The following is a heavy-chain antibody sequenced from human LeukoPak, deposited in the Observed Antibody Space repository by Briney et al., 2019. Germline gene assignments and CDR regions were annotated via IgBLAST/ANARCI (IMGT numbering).Heavy chain of an antibody. CDR3: ARHGGIALPGTRGSFVY. J-gene: IGHJ4*02. CDR1: GRLISSSRYY. D-gene: IGHD6-19*01. V-gene: IGHV4-39*01. CDR2: FYYSGST. Sequence: SDPLSLTCTVSGRLISSSRYYWPWICQPPGEGLVWIESFYYSGSTYYNPPLKSRVTISVDTSKNKFSLSLSSVTAADTGVYYCARHGGIALPGTRGSFVYWGQGILVTVSS.